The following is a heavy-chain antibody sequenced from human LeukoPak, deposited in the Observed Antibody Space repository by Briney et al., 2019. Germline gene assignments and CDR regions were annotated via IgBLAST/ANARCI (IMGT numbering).Heavy chain of an antibody. V-gene: IGHV6-1*01. D-gene: IGHD6-13*01. CDR3: ARLTGYSSSWEYYYYYYMDV. Sequence: SQTLSLTCAISGDSVSSNSAAWNWIRQSPSRGLEWLGRTYYRSKWYNDYAVSVKSRITINPDTSKNQFSLQLNSVTPEDTAVYYCARLTGYSSSWEYYYYYYMDVWGKGTTVTVSS. CDR2: TYYRSKWYN. CDR1: GDSVSSNSAA. J-gene: IGHJ6*03.